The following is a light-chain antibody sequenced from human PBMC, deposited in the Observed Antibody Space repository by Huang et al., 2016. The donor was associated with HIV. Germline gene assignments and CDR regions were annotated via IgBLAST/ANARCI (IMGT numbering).Light chain of an antibody. Sequence: DIVMTQSPDSLAVSLGERATINCKSSQSILYSSTDKSYLAWYQQKPGQPPKLLIDWASTRESGVPDRFSGSGSGTDFTLTISSLQAEDVAVYYCQQYYSSPFTFGPGTKVDIK. CDR3: QQYYSSPFT. CDR1: QSILYSSTDKSY. V-gene: IGKV4-1*01. CDR2: WAS. J-gene: IGKJ3*01.